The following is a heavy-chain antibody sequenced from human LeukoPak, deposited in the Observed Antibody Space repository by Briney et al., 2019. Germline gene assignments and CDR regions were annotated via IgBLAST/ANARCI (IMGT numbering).Heavy chain of an antibody. CDR3: ARVRYYYGSGSCSDY. J-gene: IGHJ4*02. V-gene: IGHV4-61*01. D-gene: IGHD3-10*01. CDR2: IYYSGNT. Sequence: SETLSLTCTVSGGSVSSGSYYWSWIRQPPGKGLEWIGYIYYSGNTNYNPSLKSRVTISVDTSKNQFSLKLNSVTAADTAVYYCARVRYYYGSGSCSDYWGQGTLVTVSS. CDR1: GGSVSSGSYY.